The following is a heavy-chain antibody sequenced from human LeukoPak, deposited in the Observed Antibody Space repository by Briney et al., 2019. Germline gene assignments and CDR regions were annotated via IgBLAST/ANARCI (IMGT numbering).Heavy chain of an antibody. CDR1: GGSISSYY. J-gene: IGHJ4*02. D-gene: IGHD6-13*01. CDR3: ARARIAAAGYYFDY. Sequence: SETLSLTCTVSGGSISSYYWSWIRQPPGKGLEWIGYIYYSGSTNYNPSLKSRVTISVDTSKNQFSLKLSSVTAADTAVYYCARARIAAAGYYFDYWGQGTLVTVSS. V-gene: IGHV4-59*01. CDR2: IYYSGST.